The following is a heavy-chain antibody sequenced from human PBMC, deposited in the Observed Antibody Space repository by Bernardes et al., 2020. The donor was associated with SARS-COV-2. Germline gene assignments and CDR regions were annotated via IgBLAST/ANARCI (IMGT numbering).Heavy chain of an antibody. CDR1: GFTFSIYA. CDR2: ISGRGGST. Sequence: GSLRLSCTASGFTFSIYAMSWVRQAPGKGLEWVSAISGRGGSTCYADSVRGRFTISRDSSKNTLYMQMNSLRAEDTAVYYCAKVIAAAGKGGVFDYYYGMDVWGQGTTVTVSS. V-gene: IGHV3-23*01. J-gene: IGHJ6*02. D-gene: IGHD6-13*01. CDR3: AKVIAAAGKGGVFDYYYGMDV.